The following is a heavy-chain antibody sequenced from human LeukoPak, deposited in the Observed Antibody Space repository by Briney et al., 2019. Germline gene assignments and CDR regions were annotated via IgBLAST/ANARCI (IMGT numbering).Heavy chain of an antibody. CDR3: AKGGSKAPDY. Sequence: GGSLRLSCAASGLSFCSYWMHWVRQAPGKGLVWVSRINSEGSSTSYADSVKGRFTISRDNAKNTLYLQMNSLRAEDTAVYYCAKGGSKAPDYWGQGTLVTVSS. CDR2: INSEGSST. J-gene: IGHJ4*02. V-gene: IGHV3-74*01. D-gene: IGHD4-11*01. CDR1: GLSFCSYW.